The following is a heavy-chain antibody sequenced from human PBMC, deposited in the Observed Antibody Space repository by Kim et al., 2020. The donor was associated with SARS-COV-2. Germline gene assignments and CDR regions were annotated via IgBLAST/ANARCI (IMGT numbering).Heavy chain of an antibody. CDR2: INAGNGNT. D-gene: IGHD4-17*01. J-gene: IGHJ6*02. CDR1: GYTFTSYT. Sequence: ASVKVSCKASGYTFTSYTIHWVRQAPGQRLEWMGWINAGNGNTKYSQKFQDRVTITRDTSASTAYMELSSLRSEDTAVYYCARVKPDTVTTVYYGMDVWGQGTTLTVSS. CDR3: ARVKPDTVTTVYYGMDV. V-gene: IGHV1-3*01.